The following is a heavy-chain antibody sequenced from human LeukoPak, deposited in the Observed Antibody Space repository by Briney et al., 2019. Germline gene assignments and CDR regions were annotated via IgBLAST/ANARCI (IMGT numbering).Heavy chain of an antibody. CDR3: ARDRGNYPDY. Sequence: PSETLSLTCTVSGGSISSYYWSWIRQPPGKGLEWIGYIYYSGSTNYNPSLKSRVTISVDTSKNQFSLKLSSVTAADTAVYYCARDRGNYPDYWGQGTLVTVSS. V-gene: IGHV4-59*01. CDR2: IYYSGST. CDR1: GGSISSYY. J-gene: IGHJ4*02.